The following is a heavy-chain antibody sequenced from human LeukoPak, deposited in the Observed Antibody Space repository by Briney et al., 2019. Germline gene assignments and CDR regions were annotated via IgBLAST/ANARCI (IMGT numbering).Heavy chain of an antibody. CDR3: ARQGHELRLPSFDY. V-gene: IGHV4-39*01. Sequence: PSETLSLTCTVSGGSISSSSYYWGWIRQPPGKGLEWIGSIYYSGSTYYNPSLKSRVTISVDTSKNQFSLKLSSVTAADTAVYYCARQGHELRLPSFDYWGQGTLVTVSS. D-gene: IGHD5-18*01. J-gene: IGHJ4*02. CDR2: IYYSGST. CDR1: GGSISSSSYY.